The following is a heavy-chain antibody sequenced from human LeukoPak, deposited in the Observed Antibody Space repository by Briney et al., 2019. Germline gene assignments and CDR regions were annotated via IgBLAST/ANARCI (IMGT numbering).Heavy chain of an antibody. D-gene: IGHD3-22*01. CDR3: ARRGHYYYDSSGYSDY. Sequence: SETLSLTCTVSGGSISSSSYYWGWIRQPPGKVLEWIGSIYYSGSTYYNPSLKSRVTISVDTSKNQFSLMLSSVTAADTAVYYCARRGHYYYDSSGYSDYWGQGTLVTVSS. CDR1: GGSISSSSYY. V-gene: IGHV4-39*01. J-gene: IGHJ4*02. CDR2: IYYSGST.